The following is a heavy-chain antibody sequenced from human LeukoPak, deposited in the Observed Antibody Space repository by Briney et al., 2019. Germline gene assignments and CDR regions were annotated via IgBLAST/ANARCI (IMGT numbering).Heavy chain of an antibody. V-gene: IGHV2-5*01. D-gene: IGHD3-22*01. CDR2: IYWNDDK. CDR3: SSGYYYGDFDY. J-gene: IGHJ4*02. Sequence: SGPTLVKPTQTLTLTCTFSGFSLSTSGVGVGWIRQPPGKALEWLALIYWNDDKRYGPSLKSRLTITKDTSKNQVVLTMTNMDPVDTATYYCSSGYYYGDFDYLGQGTLVTVSS. CDR1: GFSLSTSGVG.